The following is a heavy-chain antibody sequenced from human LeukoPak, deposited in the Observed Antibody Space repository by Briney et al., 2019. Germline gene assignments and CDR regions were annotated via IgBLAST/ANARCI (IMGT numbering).Heavy chain of an antibody. D-gene: IGHD5-12*01. CDR1: EFSVGSNY. J-gene: IGHJ4*02. Sequence: GGSLRLSCAASEFSVGSNYMTWVRQAPGKGLEWVSLIYSGGSTYYADSVKGRFTISRDNSKNTLYLQMNSLRAEDTAVYCCARGPSGYHNTGGQGTLVTVSS. CDR2: IYSGGST. V-gene: IGHV3-66*01. CDR3: ARGPSGYHNT.